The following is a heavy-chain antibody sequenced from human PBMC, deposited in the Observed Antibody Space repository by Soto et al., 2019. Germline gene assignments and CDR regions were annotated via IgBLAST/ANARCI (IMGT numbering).Heavy chain of an antibody. V-gene: IGHV4-30-2*01. CDR2: IYHRGST. CDR3: ARVPDR. J-gene: IGHJ5*02. D-gene: IGHD2-2*01. Sequence: PWETLSLTCAVSCGSISSGGYSWSWIRQPPGKGLEWIGYIYHRGSTYYNPSLKSRVTISVDRSKNQFSLKLSSVTAADTAVYYCARVPDRWGQGTLVTVSS. CDR1: CGSISSGGYS.